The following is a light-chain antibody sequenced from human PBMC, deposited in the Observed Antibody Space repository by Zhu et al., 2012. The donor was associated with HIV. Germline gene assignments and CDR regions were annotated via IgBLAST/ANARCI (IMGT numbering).Light chain of an antibody. CDR1: QTVTSRY. Sequence: IVLTQSPDTLSLSPGERATLSCRASQTVTSRYLAWYQQRPGQAPRLLIYGASSRATAIPDRFSGSGSGTDFTLNIDGLEPEDFAVYYCQHYSGSPPWTFGQGTKVEVK. V-gene: IGKV3-20*01. CDR3: QHYSGSPPWT. CDR2: GAS. J-gene: IGKJ1*01.